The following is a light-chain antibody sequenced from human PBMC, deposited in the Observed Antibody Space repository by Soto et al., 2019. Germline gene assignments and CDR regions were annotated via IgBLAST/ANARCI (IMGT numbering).Light chain of an antibody. CDR3: AAWDDSLSAWV. V-gene: IGLV3-25*02. CDR1: ALPKQY. Sequence: SYELTQPPSVSVSPGQTARITCSGDALPKQYAYWYQQKPGQAPVLVIYKDSERPSGIPERFSGSSSGTTVTLTISGVQAEDEADYYCAAWDDSLSAWVFGGGTKLTVL. CDR2: KDS. J-gene: IGLJ3*02.